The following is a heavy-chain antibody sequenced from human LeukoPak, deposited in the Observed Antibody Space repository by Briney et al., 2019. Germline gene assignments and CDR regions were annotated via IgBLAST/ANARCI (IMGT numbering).Heavy chain of an antibody. CDR2: INPNSGGT. CDR3: ARDISGGNWFDP. J-gene: IGHJ5*02. Sequence: GASVKVSCKASGYTFTGYYMHWVRQVPGQGLEWMGWINPNSGGTNYAQKFQGRVTMTRDTSISTAYMELSRLRSDDTAVYYCARDISGGNWFDPWGQGTQVTVSS. CDR1: GYTFTGYY. D-gene: IGHD3-16*01. V-gene: IGHV1-2*02.